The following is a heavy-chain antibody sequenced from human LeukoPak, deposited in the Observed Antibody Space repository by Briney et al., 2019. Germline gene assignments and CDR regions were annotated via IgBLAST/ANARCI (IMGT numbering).Heavy chain of an antibody. J-gene: IGHJ5*02. Sequence: SETLSLTCTVSGGSISSGSYYWSWIRQPAGKGLEWIGRIYTSGSTNYNPSLKSRVTISVDTSKNQFSLELSSVTAADTAVYYCARDRITIFGVVQNWFDPWGQGTLVTVSS. CDR2: IYTSGST. CDR3: ARDRITIFGVVQNWFDP. CDR1: GGSISSGSYY. D-gene: IGHD3-3*01. V-gene: IGHV4-61*02.